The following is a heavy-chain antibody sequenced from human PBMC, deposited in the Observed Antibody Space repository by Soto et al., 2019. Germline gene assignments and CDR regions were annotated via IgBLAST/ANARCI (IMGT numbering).Heavy chain of an antibody. J-gene: IGHJ4*02. V-gene: IGHV4-59*08. CDR2: IHYIGST. CDR1: GGAIGEYY. CDR3: ARGVGGTHFDY. D-gene: IGHD1-26*01. Sequence: QVQLQESGPGLVKPSETLSLTCTVSGGAIGEYYWSWIRQPPGKGLEWIGYIHYIGSTNYNPSLKSRVTTSVDTAKDQFSLTLGSVTAADTAIYYWARGVGGTHFDYWGQGILVTVSS.